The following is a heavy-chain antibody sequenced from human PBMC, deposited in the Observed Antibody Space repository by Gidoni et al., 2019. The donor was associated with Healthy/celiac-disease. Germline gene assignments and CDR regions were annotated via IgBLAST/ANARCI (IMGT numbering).Heavy chain of an antibody. CDR1: GFTFSSYS. V-gene: IGHV3-21*01. Sequence: EVQLVESGGGLVKPGGSLSLSCAASGFTFSSYSMNWVRQAPGKGLEWFSSISSSSSYIYYADSVKGRFTSSRDNAKNSLYLQMNSLRAEDTAVYYCARDQRSGAVPAAIGLDYWGQGTLVTVSS. CDR3: ARDQRSGAVPAAIGLDY. J-gene: IGHJ4*02. CDR2: ISSSSSYI. D-gene: IGHD2-2*02.